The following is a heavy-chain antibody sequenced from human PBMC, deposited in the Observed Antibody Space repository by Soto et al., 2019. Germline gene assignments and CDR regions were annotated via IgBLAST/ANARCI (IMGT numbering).Heavy chain of an antibody. V-gene: IGHV4-34*01. CDR3: ARGRFLEWFSGARYFDL. J-gene: IGHJ2*01. D-gene: IGHD3-3*01. Sequence: QVQLQQWGAGLLKPSETLSLTCAVYGGSFSGYYWSWIRQPPGKGLEWIGEINHSGSTNYNPSLKSRVTISVDTSKNQFSLKLSSVNAADTAVYYCARGRFLEWFSGARYFDLWGRGTLVTVSS. CDR1: GGSFSGYY. CDR2: INHSGST.